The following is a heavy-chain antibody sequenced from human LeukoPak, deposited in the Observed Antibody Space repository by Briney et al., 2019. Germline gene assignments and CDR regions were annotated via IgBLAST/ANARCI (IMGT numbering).Heavy chain of an antibody. Sequence: PGGSLRLSCAASGFTFSSYWMHWVRQAPGKGLVWVSRINTDGSATTYADSVKGRFTISRDNAKNTLYLQMNSLRAEDTAVYYCARPSMVRGIDYWGQGTLVTVSS. J-gene: IGHJ4*02. CDR3: ARPSMVRGIDY. V-gene: IGHV3-74*01. CDR1: GFTFSSYW. CDR2: INTDGSAT. D-gene: IGHD3-10*01.